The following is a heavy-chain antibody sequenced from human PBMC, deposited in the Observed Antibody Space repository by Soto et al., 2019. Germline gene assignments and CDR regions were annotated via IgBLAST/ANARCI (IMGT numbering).Heavy chain of an antibody. J-gene: IGHJ4*02. CDR2: ITGSGGNT. CDR3: AEAVGSQKFDC. D-gene: IGHD1-26*01. V-gene: IGHV3-23*01. Sequence: PGGSLRLSCAASGFTFSSYAMSWLRQAPGKGLEWVSSITGSGGNTFYAGSVKGRFTISRDNSKNTLFLQMNSLRAEDTALYYCAEAVGSQKFDCWGQGTLVPVSS. CDR1: GFTFSSYA.